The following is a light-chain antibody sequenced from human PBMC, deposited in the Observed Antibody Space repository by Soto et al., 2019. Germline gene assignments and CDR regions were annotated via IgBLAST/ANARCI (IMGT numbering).Light chain of an antibody. CDR1: SSDVGGYNY. J-gene: IGLJ1*01. V-gene: IGLV2-11*01. CDR3: CSYAGSHTYV. CDR2: DVS. Sequence: SALTQPRSVSGSPGQSVTISCTGTSSDVGGYNYVSWYQQHPGKAPKLMIYDVSKRPSGVPDRFSGSKSGNTASLTISGLQAEDEADYYCCSYAGSHTYVFGTGTKLTVL.